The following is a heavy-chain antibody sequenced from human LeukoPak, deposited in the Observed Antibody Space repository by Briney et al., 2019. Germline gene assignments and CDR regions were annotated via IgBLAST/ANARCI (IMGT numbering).Heavy chain of an antibody. J-gene: IGHJ5*02. D-gene: IGHD6-19*01. CDR1: GGSIRSYY. Sequence: LETLSLTCSVSGGSIRSYYWNWIRQPPGKGLEWIGYIYYSGSTNYNPSLKSRVSISVDTSKNQFSLKLRSVTAADTAVYYCATSSGWYERNTWGGWFDPWGQGTLVTVSS. CDR3: ATSSGWYERNTWGGWFDP. CDR2: IYYSGST. V-gene: IGHV4-59*01.